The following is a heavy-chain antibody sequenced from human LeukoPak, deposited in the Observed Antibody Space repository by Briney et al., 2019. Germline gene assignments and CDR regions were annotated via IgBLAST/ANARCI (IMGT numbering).Heavy chain of an antibody. CDR3: ARDSTMVRGVSFDP. Sequence: GGSLTLSCAPSGFTFSSYSTNWVRHAPGEGLEWVSSISSSSSYIYYTDSVKGRFTISRDNAKNSVYLQMNSLRAEDTAVYYCARDSTMVRGVSFDPWGQGTLVTVSS. V-gene: IGHV3-21*01. CDR1: GFTFSSYS. D-gene: IGHD3-10*01. CDR2: ISSSSSYI. J-gene: IGHJ5*02.